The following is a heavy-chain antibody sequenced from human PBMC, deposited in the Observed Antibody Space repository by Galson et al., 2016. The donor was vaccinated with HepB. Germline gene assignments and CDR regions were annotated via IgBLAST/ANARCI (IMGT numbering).Heavy chain of an antibody. CDR2: IRSKAYGGTT. CDR1: GFTFGDDA. D-gene: IGHD3-10*01. V-gene: IGHV3-49*03. CDR3: SRGGQEYYGSVAGY. J-gene: IGHJ4*02. Sequence: SLRLSCATSGFTFGDDAMSWFRQAPGKGLEWVGFIRSKAYGGTTADVASVKGRFTISRDDSKSIAYLQMNSLKIEDTAMYYCSRGGQEYYGSVAGYWGQGTLVTVSS.